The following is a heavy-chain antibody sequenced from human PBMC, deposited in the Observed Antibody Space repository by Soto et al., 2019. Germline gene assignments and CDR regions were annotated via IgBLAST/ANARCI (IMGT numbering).Heavy chain of an antibody. Sequence: LRLSCAASGFTFSDYYMSWIRQAPGKGLEWVSYISSRSSTIFYADSVKGRFTISRDNVKNSLYLQMNSLRAEDTAVYYCASGTNGAFFVYWGEGILVTVTS. CDR3: ASGTNGAFFVY. J-gene: IGHJ4*02. D-gene: IGHD2-8*01. CDR2: ISSRSSTI. V-gene: IGHV3-11*01. CDR1: GFTFSDYY.